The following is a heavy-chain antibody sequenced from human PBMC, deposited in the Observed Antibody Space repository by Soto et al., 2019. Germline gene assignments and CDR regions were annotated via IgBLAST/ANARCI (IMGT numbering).Heavy chain of an antibody. D-gene: IGHD4-17*01. CDR3: ASYLKGPGDYEMDY. CDR1: GGTFSSYT. J-gene: IGHJ4*02. Sequence: QVQLVQSGAEVKKPGSSVKVSCKASGGTFSSYTISWVRQAPGQGLEWMGRIIPILGIANYAQKFQGRVTITADKSTSTAYMELSSLRSEDTSVYYCASYLKGPGDYEMDYWGQGTLVTVSS. CDR2: IIPILGIA. V-gene: IGHV1-69*02.